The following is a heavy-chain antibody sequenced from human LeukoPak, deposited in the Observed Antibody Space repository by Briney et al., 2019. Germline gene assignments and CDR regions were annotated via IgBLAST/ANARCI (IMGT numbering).Heavy chain of an antibody. D-gene: IGHD1-26*01. CDR2: INPNSGGK. J-gene: IGHJ4*02. V-gene: IGHV1-2*02. CDR1: GYTFTGYY. Sequence: ASVKVSCKASGYTFTGYYMHWVRQAPGQGLEWMGWINPNSGGKKYAQKFQGRVTMTRDTPISTAYMELSRLRSDDTAVYYCARSHSGSYYFDYWGQGTLVTVSS. CDR3: ARSHSGSYYFDY.